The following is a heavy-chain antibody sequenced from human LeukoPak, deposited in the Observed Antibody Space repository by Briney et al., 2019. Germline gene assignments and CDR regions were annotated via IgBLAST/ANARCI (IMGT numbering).Heavy chain of an antibody. J-gene: IGHJ2*01. V-gene: IGHV4-34*01. D-gene: IGHD6-6*01. CDR2: INHSGST. CDR1: GGSFSGYY. Sequence: SETLSLTSAVYGGSFSGYYWSWIRQPPGKGLEWIGEINHSGSTNYNPSLKSRVTISVDTSKNQFSLKLSSVTAADTAVYYCARGLGIAARPISWYFDLWGRGTLVTVSS. CDR3: ARGLGIAARPISWYFDL.